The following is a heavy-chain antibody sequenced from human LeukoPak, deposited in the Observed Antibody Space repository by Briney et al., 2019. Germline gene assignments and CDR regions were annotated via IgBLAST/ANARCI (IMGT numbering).Heavy chain of an antibody. D-gene: IGHD2-2*01. Sequence: ASVKVSCKASGGTFSSYAFTWVRQASGKGFEWMGRIITMHGIANYPQKFQGRVTMTADKSTSKDYMELSSLRSEDTAVYYCARVRYFSSSTNCWDYFDYWGQGPLVSVSS. V-gene: IGHV1-69*04. CDR2: IITMHGIA. J-gene: IGHJ4*01. CDR1: GGTFSSYA. CDR3: ARVRYFSSSTNCWDYFDY.